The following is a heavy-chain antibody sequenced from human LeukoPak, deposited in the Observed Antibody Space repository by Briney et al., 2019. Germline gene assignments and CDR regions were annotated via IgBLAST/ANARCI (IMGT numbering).Heavy chain of an antibody. CDR2: VYYSGST. CDR3: AHSSSWYYFDY. V-gene: IGHV4-59*01. Sequence: SETPSLTCTVSGGSISSYYWSWIRQPPGKGLEWIGYVYYSGSTNYNPSLKIRVTISVDRSKNQSSLKLSSVTAADTAVYYCAHSSSWYYFDYWGQGTLVTVSS. CDR1: GGSISSYY. D-gene: IGHD6-13*01. J-gene: IGHJ4*02.